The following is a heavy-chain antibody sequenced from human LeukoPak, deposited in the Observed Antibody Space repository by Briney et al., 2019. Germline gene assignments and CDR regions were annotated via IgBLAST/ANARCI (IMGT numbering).Heavy chain of an antibody. Sequence: VASVKLSCTASGYTFTAYYMHWVRQAPGQGLEWLGWINPNSGGTNYAQKFQGRVTMTRDTSISTAYMELSRLRSDDTAVYYCARDLDYYDSSGYGSHAFDIWGQGTMVTVSS. CDR3: ARDLDYYDSSGYGSHAFDI. J-gene: IGHJ3*02. CDR2: INPNSGGT. D-gene: IGHD3-22*01. CDR1: GYTFTAYY. V-gene: IGHV1-2*02.